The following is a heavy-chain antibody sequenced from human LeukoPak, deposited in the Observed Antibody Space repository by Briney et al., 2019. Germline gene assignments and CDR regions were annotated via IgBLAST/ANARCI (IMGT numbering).Heavy chain of an antibody. Sequence: ASVKVSCKASGYTFTGYYMHWVRQAPGQGLEWMGWISAYNGNTNYAQKLQGRVTMTTDTSTSTAYMELRSLRSDDTAVYYCARDSTSVSLDYWGQGTLVTVSS. V-gene: IGHV1-18*04. D-gene: IGHD5/OR15-5a*01. CDR3: ARDSTSVSLDY. J-gene: IGHJ4*02. CDR2: ISAYNGNT. CDR1: GYTFTGYY.